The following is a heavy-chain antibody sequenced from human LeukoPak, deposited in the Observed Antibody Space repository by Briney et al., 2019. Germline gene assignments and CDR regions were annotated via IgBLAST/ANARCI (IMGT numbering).Heavy chain of an antibody. CDR2: INSDGSST. CDR3: ARASAVVGYY. J-gene: IGHJ4*02. V-gene: IGHV3-74*01. Sequence: PGGSLRLSCAASGFTFSSYWMHWVRQAPGEGLVWVSRINSDGSSTSYADSVKGRFTISRDNAKNTLYLQMNSLRAEDTAVYYCARASAVVGYYWGQGTLVTVSS. D-gene: IGHD2-15*01. CDR1: GFTFSSYW.